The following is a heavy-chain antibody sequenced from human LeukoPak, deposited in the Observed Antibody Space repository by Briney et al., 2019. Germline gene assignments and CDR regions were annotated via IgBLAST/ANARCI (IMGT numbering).Heavy chain of an antibody. V-gene: IGHV3-64*01. CDR2: ISSNGGST. J-gene: IGHJ4*02. Sequence: GGSLRLSCAASGFTFSSYAMHWVRQAPGKGLEYVSAISSNGGSTYYANSVKGRFTISRDNSKNTLYLQMGSLRAEDMAVYYCARGTHYYDSSGYIGYFDYWGQGTLVTVSS. CDR1: GFTFSSYA. CDR3: ARGTHYYDSSGYIGYFDY. D-gene: IGHD3-22*01.